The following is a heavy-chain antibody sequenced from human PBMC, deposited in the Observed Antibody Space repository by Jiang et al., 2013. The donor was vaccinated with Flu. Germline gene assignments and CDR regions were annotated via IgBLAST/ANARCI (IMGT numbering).Heavy chain of an antibody. CDR3: ARQDGSAWPGDY. CDR2: IDPSDSDT. CDR1: GYSFTSYW. D-gene: IGHD6-19*01. J-gene: IGHJ4*02. Sequence: GAEVKKPGESLKISCEASGYSFTSYWIAWVRQMPGKGLEWMGIIDPSDSDTRYNPSFQGQVTISADKYISTAYLQWSGLKASDTAIYYCARQDGSAWPGDYWGQGTLVTVSS. V-gene: IGHV5-51*01.